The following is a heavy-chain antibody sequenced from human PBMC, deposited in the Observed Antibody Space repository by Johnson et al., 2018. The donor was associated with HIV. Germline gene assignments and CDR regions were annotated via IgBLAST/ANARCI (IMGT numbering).Heavy chain of an antibody. CDR2: ISSSGTTI. V-gene: IGHV3-11*04. Sequence: VKLVESGGNLVKPGGSLRLSCAASGFTFSDYYMNWICQAPGKGLQWVSYISSSGTTIYYGDSVKGRFTISRDNAKNSLYLQMSSLRAEDTAVYYCARDLYYDNRGIAFDIWGQGTMVTVSS. CDR3: ARDLYYDNRGIAFDI. CDR1: GFTFSDYY. J-gene: IGHJ3*02. D-gene: IGHD3-9*01.